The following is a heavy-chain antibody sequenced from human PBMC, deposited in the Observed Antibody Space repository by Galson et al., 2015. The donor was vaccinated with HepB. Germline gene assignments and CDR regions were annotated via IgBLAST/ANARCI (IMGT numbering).Heavy chain of an antibody. J-gene: IGHJ4*02. V-gene: IGHV3-11*06. CDR1: GFTFSDYY. Sequence: SLRLSCAASGFTFSDYYMSWIRQAPGKGLEWVSYISSSSSYTNYADSVKGRFTISRDNAKNSLYLQMNSLRAEDTAVYYCAREHCSGGSCYSDYWGQGTLVTVSS. D-gene: IGHD2-15*01. CDR2: ISSSSSYT. CDR3: AREHCSGGSCYSDY.